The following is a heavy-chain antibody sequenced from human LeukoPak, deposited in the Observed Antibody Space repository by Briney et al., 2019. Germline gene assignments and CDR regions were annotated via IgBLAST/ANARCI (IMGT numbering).Heavy chain of an antibody. CDR1: GYTFTGYY. D-gene: IGHD5-24*01. CDR2: INPNSGGT. Sequence: ASVKVSCKASGYTFTGYYMHWVRQAPGQGLEWMGWINPNSGGTNYAQKFQGRVTMTRDTSISTAYMELSRLRSDDTAVYYCARDRRDGYNPYYFDYWGQGTLVTVSP. CDR3: ARDRRDGYNPYYFDY. V-gene: IGHV1-2*02. J-gene: IGHJ4*02.